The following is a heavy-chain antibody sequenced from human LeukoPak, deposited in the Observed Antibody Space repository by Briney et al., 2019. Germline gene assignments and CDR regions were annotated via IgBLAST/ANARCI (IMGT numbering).Heavy chain of an antibody. CDR3: ARVRQSGSPLDY. Sequence: GGSLRLSCAASGFTVSDYYMIWIRQAPGKGLEWVSYISKSGDNTNYADSVKGRFTISRDNAKNSLYLQMNSLRAEDTAVYYCARVRQSGSPLDYWGQGTLVTVS. J-gene: IGHJ4*02. CDR1: GFTVSDYY. D-gene: IGHD1-26*01. CDR2: ISKSGDNT. V-gene: IGHV3-11*05.